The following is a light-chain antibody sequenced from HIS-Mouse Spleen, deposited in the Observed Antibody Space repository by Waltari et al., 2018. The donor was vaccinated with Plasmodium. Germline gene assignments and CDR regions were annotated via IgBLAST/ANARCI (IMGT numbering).Light chain of an antibody. CDR3: QQYGSSPIT. J-gene: IGKJ5*01. V-gene: IGKV3-20*01. CDR1: QSVSSSY. CDR2: GSA. Sequence: EIVLTQSPGTLSLSPGERATLSCRASQSVSSSYLAWYQQKPGQAPRLLILGSASRATGIPDRFSGSGSGTDFTLTISRLEPEDVAVYYCQQYGSSPITFGQGTRLEIK.